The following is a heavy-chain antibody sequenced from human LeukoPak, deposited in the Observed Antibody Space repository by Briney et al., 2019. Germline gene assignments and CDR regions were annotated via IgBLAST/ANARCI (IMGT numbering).Heavy chain of an antibody. J-gene: IGHJ5*02. Sequence: ASVKVSCKASGYTFTSYGISWVRQAPGQGLEWMGWISAYNGNTNYAQKLQGRVTMTTDTSTSTAYMEPRSLRSDDTAVYYCARELDGGWVESPWGQGTLVTVSS. D-gene: IGHD6-19*01. CDR3: ARELDGGWVESP. CDR2: ISAYNGNT. CDR1: GYTFTSYG. V-gene: IGHV1-18*01.